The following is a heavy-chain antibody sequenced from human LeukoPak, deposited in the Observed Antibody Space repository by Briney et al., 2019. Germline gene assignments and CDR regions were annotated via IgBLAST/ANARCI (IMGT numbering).Heavy chain of an antibody. J-gene: IGHJ3*02. CDR1: GGSTSNDY. CDR3: ARFYSGSPNAFDI. Sequence: SETLSLTCIVSGGSTSNDYWSWIRQPAGQGLEWIGRVHTGEGTDYNPSLKSRVSMSLDTSKSQFSLRLSSVTAADTAVYYCARFYSGSPNAFDIWGQGTMVTVS. D-gene: IGHD5-12*01. V-gene: IGHV4-4*07. CDR2: VHTGEGT.